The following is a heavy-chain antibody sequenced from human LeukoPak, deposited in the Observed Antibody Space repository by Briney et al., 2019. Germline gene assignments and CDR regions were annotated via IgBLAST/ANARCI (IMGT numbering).Heavy chain of an antibody. V-gene: IGHV4-31*03. Sequence: PSETLSLTCTVSGVSISSGGYYWSWIRQHPGKGLEWIGYIYYSGSTYYNPSLKSRVTISVDTSKNQFSLKLSSVTGADTAVYYCAREVPTVRHDAFDIWGQGTMVTVSS. CDR3: AREVPTVRHDAFDI. CDR1: GVSISSGGYY. CDR2: IYYSGST. D-gene: IGHD4-17*01. J-gene: IGHJ3*02.